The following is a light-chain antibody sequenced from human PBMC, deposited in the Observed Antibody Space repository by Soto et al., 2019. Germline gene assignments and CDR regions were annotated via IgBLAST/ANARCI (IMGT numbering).Light chain of an antibody. CDR2: AAS. CDR3: QQSYNTWT. CDR1: QSISSY. Sequence: DIQMTQSPSSLSASVGDRVTITCRASQSISSYLNWYQQKPGKAPKLLIYAASSLQSGVSSRFSGSGSGTDFTLTISSLQPEDFATYYCQQSYNTWTFGQGTKVEIK. J-gene: IGKJ1*01. V-gene: IGKV1-39*01.